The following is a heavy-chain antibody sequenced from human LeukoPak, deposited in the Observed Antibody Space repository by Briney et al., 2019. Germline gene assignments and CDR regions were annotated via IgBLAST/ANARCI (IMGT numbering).Heavy chain of an antibody. V-gene: IGHV1-2*02. CDR1: GYTFTGYY. CDR2: VNPNSGGT. Sequence: ASVKVSCKASGYTFTGYYMHWVRQAPGQGLEWMGWVNPNSGGTNYAQKFQGRVTMTRDTSISTAYMELSRLRSDDTAVYYCARLGDGYNSARFDYWGQGTLVTVSS. D-gene: IGHD5-24*01. CDR3: ARLGDGYNSARFDY. J-gene: IGHJ4*02.